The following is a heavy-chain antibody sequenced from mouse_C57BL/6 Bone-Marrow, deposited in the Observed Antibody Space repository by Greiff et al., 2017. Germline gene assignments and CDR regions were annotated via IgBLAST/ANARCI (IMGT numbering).Heavy chain of an antibody. CDR1: GYTFTEYT. CDR2: FYPGSGSI. V-gene: IGHV1-62-2*01. J-gene: IGHJ3*01. CDR3: ARHEEHYYYGSSGFAY. Sequence: VQLQESGAELVKPGASVKLSCKASGYTFTEYTIHWVKPRSGQGLEWIGWFYPGSGSIKYNEKFKDKATLTADKSSSTVYMELSRLTSEDSAVXFCARHEEHYYYGSSGFAYWGQRTLVTVSA. D-gene: IGHD1-1*01.